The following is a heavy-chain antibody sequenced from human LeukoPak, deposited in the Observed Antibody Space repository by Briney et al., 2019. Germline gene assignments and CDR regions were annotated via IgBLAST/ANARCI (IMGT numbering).Heavy chain of an antibody. J-gene: IGHJ4*02. V-gene: IGHV5-51*01. CDR1: GYTFSSYW. Sequence: GESLKISCMGSGYTFSSYWIGWVRQMAGKGLEWMGIIYPGDSDTRYSPSLQGQVTISVDTSIGTAYLQWSSLKASDTAIYYCARQNDFRLDYWGQGTLVTVSS. CDR3: ARQNDFRLDY. CDR2: IYPGDSDT. D-gene: IGHD3-3*01.